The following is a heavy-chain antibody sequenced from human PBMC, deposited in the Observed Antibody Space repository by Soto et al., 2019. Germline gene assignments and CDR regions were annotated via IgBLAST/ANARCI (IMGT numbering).Heavy chain of an antibody. V-gene: IGHV3-23*01. D-gene: IGHD1-7*01. CDR3: AKDRRAGGNYGFYSDF. CDR1: GFTFSSHG. J-gene: IGHJ4*02. CDR2: SSATGAGT. Sequence: GSLRLSCAASGFTFSSHGMTWVRQAPGKGLEWVSFSSATGAGTYYADSVKGRFTISRDNSKNTLYLQMTSLRADDTAVYYCAKDRRAGGNYGFYSDFWGQGALVTVSS.